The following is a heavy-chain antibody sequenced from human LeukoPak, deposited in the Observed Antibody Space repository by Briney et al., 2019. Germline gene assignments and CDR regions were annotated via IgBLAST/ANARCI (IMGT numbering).Heavy chain of an antibody. CDR1: GYTFTSYD. CDR2: MNPNSGNT. CDR3: ARGREYSSGWYWVDFDY. J-gene: IGHJ4*02. D-gene: IGHD6-19*01. Sequence: ASVKVSCKASGYTFTSYDINWVRQATGQGREWMGWMNPNSGNTGYAQKFQGRVTMTRNTSISTAYMELSSLRSEDTAVYYCARGREYSSGWYWVDFDYWGQGTLVTVSS. V-gene: IGHV1-8*01.